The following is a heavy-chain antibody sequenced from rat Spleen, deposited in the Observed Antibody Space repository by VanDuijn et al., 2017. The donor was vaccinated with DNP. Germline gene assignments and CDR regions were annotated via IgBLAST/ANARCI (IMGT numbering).Heavy chain of an antibody. J-gene: IGHJ1*01. CDR2: ISSSGTRT. V-gene: IGHV5-7*01. CDR1: GFTFSNYY. Sequence: EVQLVESVGGLVQPGGSLKVSCAASGFTFSNYYMAWVRQTPEKGLEWVATISSSGTRTYYPDSVKGRFTISRDNTENSLYLQVNSLTSEDTATYYCARRIPGYNSWYFDFWGPGTMVTVSS. CDR3: ARRIPGYNSWYFDF. D-gene: IGHD1-4*01.